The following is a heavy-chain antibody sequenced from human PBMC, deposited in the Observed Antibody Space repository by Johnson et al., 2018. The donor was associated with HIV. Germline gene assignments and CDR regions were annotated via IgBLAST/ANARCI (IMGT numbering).Heavy chain of an antibody. D-gene: IGHD1-26*01. J-gene: IGHJ3*02. CDR1: GFTFSSYA. CDR3: AKTYSGSNRDAFDI. Sequence: VQLVESGGGVVQPGRSLRLSCAASGFTFSSYAMHWVRQALGKGLEWVAVISYDGSNKYYADSVKGRFTISRDNSKNTLYLQMNSLRAEDTAVYYCAKTYSGSNRDAFDIWGQGTMVTVSS. CDR2: ISYDGSNK. V-gene: IGHV3-30-3*02.